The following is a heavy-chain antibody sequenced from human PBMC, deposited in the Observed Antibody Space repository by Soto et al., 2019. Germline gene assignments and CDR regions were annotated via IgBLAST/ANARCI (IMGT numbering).Heavy chain of an antibody. V-gene: IGHV3-23*01. D-gene: IGHD4-17*01. CDR1: GFTFSSYA. J-gene: IGHJ5*01. Sequence: EVHLLESGGGLVQPGGSLRLSCTASGFTFSSYAMTWVRQAPGRGLEGVSGITARGGRTFYADSVKGRFTNSRDNSRSTLYLQMNSLRAEDTAVYYCAKDTRYADYVRWFDSWGQGTLVTVSS. CDR3: AKDTRYADYVRWFDS. CDR2: ITARGGRT.